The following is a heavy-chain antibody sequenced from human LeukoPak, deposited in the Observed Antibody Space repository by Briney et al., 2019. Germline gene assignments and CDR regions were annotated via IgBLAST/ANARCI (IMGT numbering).Heavy chain of an antibody. J-gene: IGHJ4*02. Sequence: PGGSLRLSCAASGFTFSSYWMSWVRQAPGKGLEWVANIKQDGSEKYYVDSVKGRFTISRDNAKNSLYLQMNSLRAEDTAVYYCAKEGPYYGSGAFTYYFDFWGQGTLVTVSS. CDR1: GFTFSSYW. V-gene: IGHV3-7*01. D-gene: IGHD3-10*01. CDR3: AKEGPYYGSGAFTYYFDF. CDR2: IKQDGSEK.